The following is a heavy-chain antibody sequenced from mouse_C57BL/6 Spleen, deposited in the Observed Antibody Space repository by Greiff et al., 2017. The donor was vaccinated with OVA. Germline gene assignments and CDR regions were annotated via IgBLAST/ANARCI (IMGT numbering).Heavy chain of an antibody. CDR2: IDPETGGT. Sequence: VQRVESGAELVRPGASVTLSCKASGYTFTDYEMHWVKQTPVHGLEWIGAIDPETGGTAYNQKFKGKAILTADKSSSTAYMELRSLTSEDSAVYYCTRDLGRYFDVWGTGTTVTVSS. D-gene: IGHD4-1*01. CDR1: GYTFTDYE. V-gene: IGHV1-15*01. CDR3: TRDLGRYFDV. J-gene: IGHJ1*03.